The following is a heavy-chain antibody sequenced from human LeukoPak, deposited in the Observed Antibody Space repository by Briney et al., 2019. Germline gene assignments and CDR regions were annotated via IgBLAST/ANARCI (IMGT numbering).Heavy chain of an antibody. CDR1: GGSFSGYY. V-gene: IGHV4-39*01. Sequence: SETLSLTCAVYGGSFSGYYWGWIRQPPGKGLEWIGSIYYSGSTYYNPSLKSRVTISVDTSKNQFSLKLSSVTAADTAVYYCARHDDYYYYGMDVWGQGTTVTVSS. J-gene: IGHJ6*02. CDR3: ARHDDYYYYGMDV. CDR2: IYYSGST.